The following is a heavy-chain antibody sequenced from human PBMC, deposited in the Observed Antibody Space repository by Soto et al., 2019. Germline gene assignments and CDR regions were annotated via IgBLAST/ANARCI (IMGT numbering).Heavy chain of an antibody. CDR3: ARRGIVGATNHYYYGMDV. CDR1: GGSISSSSYY. D-gene: IGHD1-26*01. Sequence: SETLSLTCTVSGGSISSSSYYWGWIRQPPGKGLEWIGSIYYSGSTYYNPPLKSRVTISVDTSKNQFSLKLSSVTAADTAVYYCARRGIVGATNHYYYGMDVWGQGTTVTVSS. V-gene: IGHV4-39*01. J-gene: IGHJ6*02. CDR2: IYYSGST.